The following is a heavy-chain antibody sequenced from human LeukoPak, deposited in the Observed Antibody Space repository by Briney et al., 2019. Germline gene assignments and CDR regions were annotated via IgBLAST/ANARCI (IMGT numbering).Heavy chain of an antibody. CDR1: GGSLSSYY. Sequence: SETLSLTCTVSGGSLSSYYWGWIRQPAGKGLEWIGRIYTSGSTNYNPSLKSRVTMSVDTSKNQFSLKLSSVTAADTAVYYCARAYSSGSYYGMDVWGQGTTVTVSS. D-gene: IGHD6-19*01. J-gene: IGHJ6*02. CDR3: ARAYSSGSYYGMDV. V-gene: IGHV4-4*07. CDR2: IYTSGST.